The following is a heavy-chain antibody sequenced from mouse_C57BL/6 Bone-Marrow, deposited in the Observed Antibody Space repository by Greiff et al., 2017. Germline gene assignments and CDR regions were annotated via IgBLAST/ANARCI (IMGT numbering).Heavy chain of an antibody. V-gene: IGHV5-2*01. J-gene: IGHJ3*01. CDR3: GTRGYDYGGFAY. CDR2: INSDGGST. CDR1: EYEFPSHD. D-gene: IGHD2-4*01. Sequence: DVMLVESGGGLVQPGESLKLSCESNEYEFPSHDMSWVRKTPEKRLELVAAINSDGGSTYSPDTKERRFIISRDNTKKTPYLQMSSLRSEDTALYYCGTRGYDYGGFAYWGQGTLVTVSA.